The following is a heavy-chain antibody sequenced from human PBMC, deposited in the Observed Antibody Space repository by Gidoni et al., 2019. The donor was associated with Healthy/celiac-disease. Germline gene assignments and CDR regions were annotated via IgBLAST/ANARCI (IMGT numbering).Heavy chain of an antibody. CDR3: ARDGGKVDTAVDV. D-gene: IGHD5-18*01. CDR1: AGSISSGGYY. Sequence: QLQLQESGPGLVKPSPTLSLTCTVSAGSISSGGYYWSWIRQHPGKGLEWIGYIYYSGSTYYNPSLKSRVTISVDTSKNQCSLKLSSGTAADTAVYYCARDGGKVDTAVDVWGKGTTVTVSS. J-gene: IGHJ6*04. V-gene: IGHV4-31*03. CDR2: IYYSGST.